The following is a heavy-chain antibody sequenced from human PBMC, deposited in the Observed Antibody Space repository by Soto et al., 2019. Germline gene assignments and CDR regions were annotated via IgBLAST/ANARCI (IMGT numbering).Heavy chain of an antibody. CDR2: TSSNGNNK. J-gene: IGHJ4*02. CDR1: GFTFNTYG. V-gene: IGHV3-30*18. Sequence: ESGGGVVQPGTSLRLSCAASGFTFNTYGMHWVRQAPGKGLEWVAVTSSNGNNKDYADSVKGRFTISRDNSKNTLYLEMNGLRAEDTAVYYCVKKMAGSYYAAPDYWGQGTLVTVSS. D-gene: IGHD3-10*01. CDR3: VKKMAGSYYAAPDY.